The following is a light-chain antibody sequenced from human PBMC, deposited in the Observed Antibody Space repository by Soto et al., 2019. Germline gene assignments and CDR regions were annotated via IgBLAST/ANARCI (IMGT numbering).Light chain of an antibody. CDR1: ETISHY. V-gene: IGKV1-39*01. Sequence: IHMTQSPSSLSASVGDRVTLTCRASETISHYLNWYQQKPGKAPKLLIYGASKLQSGVPSRFSASGSGTYFTLTITSLQTEDFATYFLQQSSSTPLTFGGGTKVEVK. CDR2: GAS. CDR3: QQSSSTPLT. J-gene: IGKJ4*01.